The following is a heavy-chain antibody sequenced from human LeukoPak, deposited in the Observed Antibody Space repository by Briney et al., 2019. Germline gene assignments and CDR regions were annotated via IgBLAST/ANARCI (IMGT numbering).Heavy chain of an antibody. J-gene: IGHJ4*02. D-gene: IGHD1-26*01. Sequence: GASVKVSCKASGYTFTSYYMHWVRQAPGQGLEWMGLINPSGGSTSYAQKFQGRVTMTRDMSTSTVYMELSSLRSEDTAVYYCARAFVKGGSNSYFDYWGQGTLVTVSS. V-gene: IGHV1-46*01. CDR2: INPSGGST. CDR1: GYTFTSYY. CDR3: ARAFVKGGSNSYFDY.